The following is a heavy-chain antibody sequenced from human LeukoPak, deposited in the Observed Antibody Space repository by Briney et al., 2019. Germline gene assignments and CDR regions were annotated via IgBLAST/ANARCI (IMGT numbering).Heavy chain of an antibody. D-gene: IGHD3-3*01. Sequence: PGGSLRLFCAASGFTFSSYAMHWVRQAPGKGLEWVAVISYDGSNKYHADSVKGRFTISRDNSKNTLYLQMNSLRAEDTAVYYCAREALITIFGVVIHPYYFDYWGQGTLVTVSS. CDR1: GFTFSSYA. V-gene: IGHV3-30-3*01. CDR3: AREALITIFGVVIHPYYFDY. J-gene: IGHJ4*02. CDR2: ISYDGSNK.